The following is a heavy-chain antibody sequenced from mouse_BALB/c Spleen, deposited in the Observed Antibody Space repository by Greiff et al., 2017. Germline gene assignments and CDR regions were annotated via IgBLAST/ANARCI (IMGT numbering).Heavy chain of an antibody. CDR3: AIYDYDKGAFAY. D-gene: IGHD2-4*01. V-gene: IGHV1-69*01. CDR2: IDTSDSYT. Sequence: QVHVKQPGAELVMPGASVKMSCKASGYTFTDYWMHWVKQRPGQGLEWIGAIDTSDSYTSYNQKFKGKATLTVDESSSTAYMQLSSLTSGDSAVYYCAIYDYDKGAFAYWGQGTLVTVSA. J-gene: IGHJ3*01. CDR1: GYTFTDYW.